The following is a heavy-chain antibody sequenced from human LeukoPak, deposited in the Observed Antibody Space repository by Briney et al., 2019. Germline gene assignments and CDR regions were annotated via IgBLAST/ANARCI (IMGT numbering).Heavy chain of an antibody. Sequence: GGSLRLSCAASGFTFSSYGMHWVRQAPGKGLEWVAVIWYDGSNKYYADSVKGRFTISRDNSKSTLYLQMNSLRAEDTAVYYCAREEGVDGTSGINNWGQGTLVIVSS. V-gene: IGHV3-33*01. CDR2: IWYDGSNK. CDR1: GFTFSSYG. D-gene: IGHD4-23*01. J-gene: IGHJ4*02. CDR3: AREEGVDGTSGINN.